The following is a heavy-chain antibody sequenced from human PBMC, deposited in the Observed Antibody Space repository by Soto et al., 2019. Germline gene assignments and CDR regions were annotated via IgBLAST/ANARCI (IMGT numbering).Heavy chain of an antibody. CDR3: ARHVYYGDGTRWEYYFDY. CDR1: GGSISSSSYY. V-gene: IGHV4-39*01. D-gene: IGHD4-17*01. Sequence: SETLSLTCTVSGGSISSSSYYWGWIRQPPGKGLEWIGSIYYSGSTYYNPSLKSRVTISVDTSKNQFSLKLSSVTAADTAVYYCARHVYYGDGTRWEYYFDYWGQGTLVTVSS. J-gene: IGHJ4*02. CDR2: IYYSGST.